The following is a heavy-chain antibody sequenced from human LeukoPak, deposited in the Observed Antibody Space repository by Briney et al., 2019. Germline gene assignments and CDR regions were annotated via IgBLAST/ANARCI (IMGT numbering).Heavy chain of an antibody. J-gene: IGHJ4*02. CDR2: INPNHGDT. V-gene: IGHV1-2*06. CDR3: ARSPHILTGENFDY. D-gene: IGHD3-9*01. CDR1: GYTFTGYY. Sequence: ASVKVSCKASGYTFTGYYMHWVRQAPGQGLEWMGRINPNHGDTNYAQKFQDRVSMTRDTSTSTAYMHLSRLRSADTAVYYCARSPHILTGENFDYWGQGTLLTVSS.